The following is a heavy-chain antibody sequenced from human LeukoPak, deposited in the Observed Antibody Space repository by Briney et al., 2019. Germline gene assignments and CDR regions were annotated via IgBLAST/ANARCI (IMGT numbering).Heavy chain of an antibody. V-gene: IGHV4-59*08. CDR1: GGSISSHY. Sequence: SETLSLTCAVSGGSISSHYWSWIRQPPGKELEWIGYIHYSGSTNYNPSLKSRVTMSLDTSKNQFSLKLNSVTAADTAVYYCARLVTGKTNWFDPWGQGTLVTVSS. CDR2: IHYSGST. D-gene: IGHD1-14*01. CDR3: ARLVTGKTNWFDP. J-gene: IGHJ5*02.